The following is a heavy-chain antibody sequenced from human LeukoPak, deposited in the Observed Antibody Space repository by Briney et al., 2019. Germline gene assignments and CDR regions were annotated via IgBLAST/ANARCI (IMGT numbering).Heavy chain of an antibody. Sequence: SETLSLTCTVSGGSISSYYWSWIRQPPGKGLEWIGYIYYSGSTNYNPSLKSRVTISVDTSKNQFSLKLSPVTAADTAVYYCARITYYYDSSGYYFGYYFDYWGQGTLVTVSS. D-gene: IGHD3-22*01. CDR3: ARITYYYDSSGYYFGYYFDY. J-gene: IGHJ4*02. CDR2: IYYSGST. CDR1: GGSISSYY. V-gene: IGHV4-59*01.